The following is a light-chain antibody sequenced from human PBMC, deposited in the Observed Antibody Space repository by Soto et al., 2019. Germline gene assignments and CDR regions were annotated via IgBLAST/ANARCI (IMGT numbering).Light chain of an antibody. CDR3: QHHCSRSHA. J-gene: IGKJ2*01. Sequence: EIQLTQSPSTLSVSLGERVTISCRASESFNNCLAWYQQKPGQAPKLLIYDASNRQSGVPSRFSGSGSGTDFILTIRTLQSAYFATYSFQHHCSRSHAFGQGTKLEIK. CDR2: DAS. CDR1: ESFNNC. V-gene: IGKV3-11*01.